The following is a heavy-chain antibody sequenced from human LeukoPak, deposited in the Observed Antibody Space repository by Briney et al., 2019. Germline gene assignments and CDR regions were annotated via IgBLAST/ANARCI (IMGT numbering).Heavy chain of an antibody. CDR3: ARDLTMVRDMGTYYYYGMDV. V-gene: IGHV1-2*02. Sequence: ASVKVSCKASGYTFTGYYMHWVRQAPGQGLEWMGWINPNSGGTNYAQKFQGRVTMTRDTSISTAYMELSRLRSDDTAVYYCARDLTMVRDMGTYYYYGMDVWGQGTTVTVSS. D-gene: IGHD3-10*01. CDR2: INPNSGGT. J-gene: IGHJ6*02. CDR1: GYTFTGYY.